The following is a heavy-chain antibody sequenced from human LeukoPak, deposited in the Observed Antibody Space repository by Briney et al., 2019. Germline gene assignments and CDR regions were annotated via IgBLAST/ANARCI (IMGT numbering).Heavy chain of an antibody. J-gene: IGHJ4*02. V-gene: IGHV3-23*01. CDR2: ISGSGSKV. Sequence: GGSLRLSCVVSGFTFSSYAMGWVRQAPRKVLEWVSGISGSGSKVYDADSVKGRFTISRDNSKNTLYLQMNSLRAEDTAVYFCAKLDRFYHDTSGYSDYWGQGTVVTVSS. CDR1: GFTFSSYA. D-gene: IGHD3-22*01. CDR3: AKLDRFYHDTSGYSDY.